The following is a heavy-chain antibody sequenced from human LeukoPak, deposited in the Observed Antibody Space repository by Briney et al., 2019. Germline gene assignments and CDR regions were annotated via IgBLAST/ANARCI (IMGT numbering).Heavy chain of an antibody. J-gene: IGHJ6*03. CDR1: GGTFSSYA. CDR2: IIPMFGTA. CDR3: ARALLWFGELSPSKYYYMDV. Sequence: ASVKVSCKASGGTFSSYAISWVRQAPGQGLEWMGGIIPMFGTANYAQKFQGRVTITADESTSTAYMELSSLRSEDTAVYYCARALLWFGELSPSKYYYMDVWGKGTTVTISS. D-gene: IGHD3-10*01. V-gene: IGHV1-69*13.